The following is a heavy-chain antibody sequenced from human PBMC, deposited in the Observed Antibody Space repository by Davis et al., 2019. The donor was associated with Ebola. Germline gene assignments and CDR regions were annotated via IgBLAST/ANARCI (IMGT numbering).Heavy chain of an antibody. D-gene: IGHD4-17*01. CDR1: GFTFSSYW. Sequence: PGGSLRLSCAASGFTFSSYWMHWVRHAPGKGLVWVSRINNDGSFTSYADSVRGRFTISRDNAKNTLYLQMNSLTAEDTAVYYCVRTTYGAPEYWGQGTLVTVSS. CDR2: INNDGSFT. V-gene: IGHV3-74*01. CDR3: VRTTYGAPEY. J-gene: IGHJ4*02.